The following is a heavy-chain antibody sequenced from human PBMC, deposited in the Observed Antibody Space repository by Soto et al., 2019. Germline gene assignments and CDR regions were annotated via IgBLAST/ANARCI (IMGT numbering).Heavy chain of an antibody. D-gene: IGHD5-12*01. CDR3: ARAQYGGYSGYDIRFTVYDY. Sequence: PSETLSLTCTVSGGSVSSGSYYWSWIRQPPGKGLEWIGYIYYSGSTNYNPSLKSRVTISVDTSKNQFSLKLSSVTAADTAVYYCARAQYGGYSGYDIRFTVYDYWGQGTLVTVSS. CDR2: IYYSGST. J-gene: IGHJ4*02. V-gene: IGHV4-61*01. CDR1: GGSVSSGSYY.